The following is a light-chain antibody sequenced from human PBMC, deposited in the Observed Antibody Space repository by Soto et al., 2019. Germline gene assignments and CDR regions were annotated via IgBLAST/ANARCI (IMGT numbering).Light chain of an antibody. CDR3: SSLTNSNTLL. Sequence: QYVLTQPASVSGSPGQSVTISCTGTRSDIGDYNYVSWYQQHPGKVPKLLIYGVNKRPSGVSNRFSGSKSANSASLTISGLQAEDEADYYCSSLTNSNTLLFGGGTKVTVL. J-gene: IGLJ3*02. CDR1: RSDIGDYNY. V-gene: IGLV2-14*01. CDR2: GVN.